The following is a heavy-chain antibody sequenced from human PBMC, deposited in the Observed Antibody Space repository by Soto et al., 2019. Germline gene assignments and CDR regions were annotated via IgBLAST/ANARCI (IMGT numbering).Heavy chain of an antibody. Sequence: GGSLRLSCAASGFTFSSYAMSWVRQAPGKGLEWVSAISGSGGSTYYADSVKGRFTISRDNSKNTLYLQMNSLRAEDTAVYYCARSDRQLWLKPVGTNYGMDVWGQGTTVTVSS. CDR3: ARSDRQLWLKPVGTNYGMDV. CDR2: ISGSGGST. CDR1: GFTFSSYA. D-gene: IGHD5-18*01. J-gene: IGHJ6*02. V-gene: IGHV3-23*01.